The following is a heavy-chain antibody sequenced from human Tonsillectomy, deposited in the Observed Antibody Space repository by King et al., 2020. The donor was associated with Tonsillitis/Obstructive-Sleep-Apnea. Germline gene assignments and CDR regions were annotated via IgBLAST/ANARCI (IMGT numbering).Heavy chain of an antibody. D-gene: IGHD6-19*01. J-gene: IGHJ4*02. CDR1: GGSISSYY. CDR2: IYYSGST. V-gene: IGHV4-59*01. Sequence: VQLQESGPGLVKPSETLSLTCTVSGGSISSYYWSWIRQPPGKGLEWIGCIYYSGSTNYNPSLKSRVTISVDTSKNQFSLKLSSVTAADTAVYYCARARQWLVMLFDYWGQGTLVTVSS. CDR3: ARARQWLVMLFDY.